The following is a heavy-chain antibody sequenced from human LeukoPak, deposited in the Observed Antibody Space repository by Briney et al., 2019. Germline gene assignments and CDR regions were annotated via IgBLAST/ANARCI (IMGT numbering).Heavy chain of an antibody. Sequence: GETLTLTCAVSGVTFSNAWLSWIRQPPGKGLEWVGRIKSKTDGGTTDYATTVKGRFTISRDESKNTLYLQMNSLKTEDTAVYYCTRDPLWVIGGGFGNWGQGVLVTVSS. CDR3: TRDPLWVIGGGFGN. D-gene: IGHD2-21*01. J-gene: IGHJ4*02. V-gene: IGHV3-15*01. CDR2: IKSKTDGGTT. CDR1: GVTFSNAW.